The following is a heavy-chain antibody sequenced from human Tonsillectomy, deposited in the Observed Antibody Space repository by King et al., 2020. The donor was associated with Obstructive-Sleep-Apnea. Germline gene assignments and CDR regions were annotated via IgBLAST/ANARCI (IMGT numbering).Heavy chain of an antibody. D-gene: IGHD2-2*01. Sequence: VQLVESGGGVVQPGKSLRLSCAASGFTFSGFGMDWVRQAPGKGLEWVATIWVDGHDTFHGDSVKGRFTISRDNSKNTLFLHMSSLRADDTAVYYCARHAMPYCSSTYCGPLDSWGQGTLVTVSS. CDR1: GFTFSGFG. V-gene: IGHV3-33*01. CDR2: IWVDGHDT. J-gene: IGHJ4*02. CDR3: ARHAMPYCSSTYCGPLDS.